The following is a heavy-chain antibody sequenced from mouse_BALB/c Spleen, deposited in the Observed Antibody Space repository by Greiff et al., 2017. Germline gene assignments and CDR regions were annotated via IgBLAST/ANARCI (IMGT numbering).Heavy chain of an antibody. Sequence: QVQLQQPGAELVRPGASVKLSCKASGYTFTSYWINWVKQRPGQGLEWIGNIYPSDSYTNYNQKFKDKATLTVDKSSSTAYMQLSSPTSEDSAVYYCTREELGFAYWGQGTLVTVSA. J-gene: IGHJ3*01. V-gene: IGHV1-69*02. CDR2: IYPSDSYT. CDR3: TREELGFAY. CDR1: GYTFTSYW.